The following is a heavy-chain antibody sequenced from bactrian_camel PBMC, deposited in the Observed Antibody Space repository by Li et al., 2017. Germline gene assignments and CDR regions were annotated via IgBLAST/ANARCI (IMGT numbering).Heavy chain of an antibody. Sequence: DVQLVESGGGLVQPGGSLRLSCAASGFILSAFDMSWVRQRPGRELEWVSSVTESHGVSSVEDSVKGRFAISRDNGKNTMYLQMNSLKTEDTAVYYCATPSSGETWYAVGLDYWGQGTQVTVS. CDR1: GFILSAFD. J-gene: IGHJ4*01. D-gene: IGHD5*01. V-gene: IGHV3S40*01. CDR3: ATPSSGETWYAVGLDY. CDR2: VTESHGVS.